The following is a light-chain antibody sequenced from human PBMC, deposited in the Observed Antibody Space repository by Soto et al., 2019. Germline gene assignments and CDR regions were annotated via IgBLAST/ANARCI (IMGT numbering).Light chain of an antibody. Sequence: DIQMTQSPSSLSASVGDRVTITCRASQSISSYLNWYQQKPGKAPKLLIYAASSLQSGVPSRFSGSGSGTALTLTISSLQPEDFATYYCQQSYSTPITFGQGTRLEMK. CDR3: QQSYSTPIT. J-gene: IGKJ5*01. CDR2: AAS. CDR1: QSISSY. V-gene: IGKV1-39*01.